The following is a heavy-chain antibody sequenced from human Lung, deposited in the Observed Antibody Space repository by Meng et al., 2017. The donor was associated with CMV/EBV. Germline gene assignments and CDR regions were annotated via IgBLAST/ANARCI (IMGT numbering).Heavy chain of an antibody. CDR1: GFTFGDYT. Sequence: GESLKISCTTSGFTFGDYTMSWVRQAPGKGLEWVGFIRSKGFGGTTEYAAFVKGRSTISRDDSKGIAYLQLNSLKTEDTAIYYCTRDLRYYDTTGLYPLSMGYWGQGTXVTVSS. V-gene: IGHV3-49*04. CDR3: TRDLRYYDTTGLYPLSMGY. CDR2: IRSKGFGGTT. D-gene: IGHD2/OR15-2a*01. J-gene: IGHJ4*02.